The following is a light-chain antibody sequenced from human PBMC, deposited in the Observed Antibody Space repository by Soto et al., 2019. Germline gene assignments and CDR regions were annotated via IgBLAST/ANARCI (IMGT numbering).Light chain of an antibody. CDR3: CSYSGSYV. Sequence: QSALTQPASVSGSPGQSITISCTGTSSDVGSYNLVSWYQQHPGKAPKVMIYEVSKRPSGVSNRFSGSKSGNTASLTISGLQAEDEADYYCCSYSGSYVFGPGTKLTVL. J-gene: IGLJ1*01. V-gene: IGLV2-23*02. CDR1: SSDVGSYNL. CDR2: EVS.